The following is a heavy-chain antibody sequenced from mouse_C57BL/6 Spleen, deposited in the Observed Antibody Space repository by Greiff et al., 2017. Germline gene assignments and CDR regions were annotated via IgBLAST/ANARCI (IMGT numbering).Heavy chain of an antibody. Sequence: EVQLQQSGPELVKPGASVKISCKASGYTFTDYYMNWVKQSHGKSLEWIGDINPNNGGTSYNQKFKGKATLTVDKSSSTAYMELRSLTSEDSAVYYCARGYYGNYGYFDVWGTGTTVTVSS. CDR1: GYTFTDYY. CDR3: ARGYYGNYGYFDV. V-gene: IGHV1-26*01. CDR2: INPNNGGT. D-gene: IGHD2-1*01. J-gene: IGHJ1*03.